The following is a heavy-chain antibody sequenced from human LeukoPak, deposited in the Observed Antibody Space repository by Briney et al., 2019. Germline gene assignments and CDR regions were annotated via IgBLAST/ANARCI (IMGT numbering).Heavy chain of an antibody. Sequence: GRSLRLSCAASGLTFSKFCMGWVRQAPGKGLECVSPISGSGGSTCYADFVKGRFTISRDKSKNTLYLQMNSLRSEDTAVYYCARGKDTGGEYKFDHWGQGILVTVAS. CDR1: GLTFSKFC. J-gene: IGHJ4*02. CDR2: ISGSGGST. D-gene: IGHD5-18*01. CDR3: ARGKDTGGEYKFDH. V-gene: IGHV3-23*01.